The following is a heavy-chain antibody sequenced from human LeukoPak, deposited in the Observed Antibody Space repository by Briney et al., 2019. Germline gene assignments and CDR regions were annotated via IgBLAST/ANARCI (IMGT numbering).Heavy chain of an antibody. J-gene: IGHJ4*02. Sequence: AGGSLRLSCAASGFTFSSYAMHWVRQAPGKGLEWVAVISYDGSNKYYADSVKGRFTISRDNSKNTLYLQMNSLRAEDTAVYYCAKDFSGSSWYRVFRGPADYWGQGTLVTVSS. V-gene: IGHV3-30*04. CDR1: GFTFSSYA. CDR2: ISYDGSNK. D-gene: IGHD6-13*01. CDR3: AKDFSGSSWYRVFRGPADY.